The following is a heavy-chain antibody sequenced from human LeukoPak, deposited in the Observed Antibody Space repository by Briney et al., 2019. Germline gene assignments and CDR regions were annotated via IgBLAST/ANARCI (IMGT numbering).Heavy chain of an antibody. CDR3: ARSNYNLASYYYMDV. J-gene: IGHJ6*03. V-gene: IGHV4-39*07. D-gene: IGHD4/OR15-4a*01. Sequence: PSETLSLTCTVSSGSISTSNYYWGWVRQPPGKALEWIGNIFYSGSTYYNPSLKSRATISVDTSKNQFSLKLSSVTAADTAVYYCARSNYNLASYYYMDVWGKGTTVTVSS. CDR1: SGSISTSNYY. CDR2: IFYSGST.